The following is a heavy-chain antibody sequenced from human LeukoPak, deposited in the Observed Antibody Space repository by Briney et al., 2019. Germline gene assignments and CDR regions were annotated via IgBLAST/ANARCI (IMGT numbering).Heavy chain of an antibody. CDR1: GGSISSYY. CDR3: ARAGGKSQYDFWSGYQPNWFDP. D-gene: IGHD3-3*01. V-gene: IGHV4-4*07. Sequence: SETLSLTCTVSGGSISSYYWSWIRQTAGKGLEWIGRIYTSGSTNYNPSLKSRVTISVDKSKNQFSLKLSSVTAADTAVYYCARAGGKSQYDFWSGYQPNWFDPWGQGTLVTVSS. J-gene: IGHJ5*02. CDR2: IYTSGST.